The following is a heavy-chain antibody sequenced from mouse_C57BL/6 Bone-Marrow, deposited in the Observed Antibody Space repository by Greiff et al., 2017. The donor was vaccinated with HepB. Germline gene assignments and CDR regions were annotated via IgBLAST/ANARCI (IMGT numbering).Heavy chain of an antibody. Sequence: VQLQESDAELVKPRASVKISCKVSGYTFTDHTIHWMKQRPEQGLEWIGYIYPRDGSTKYNEKFKGKATLTADKSSSTAYMQLNSLTSEDSAVYFCARRGYDYDAKYYYAMDYWGQGTSVTVSS. CDR1: GYTFTDHT. D-gene: IGHD2-4*01. J-gene: IGHJ4*01. V-gene: IGHV1-78*01. CDR3: ARRGYDYDAKYYYAMDY. CDR2: IYPRDGST.